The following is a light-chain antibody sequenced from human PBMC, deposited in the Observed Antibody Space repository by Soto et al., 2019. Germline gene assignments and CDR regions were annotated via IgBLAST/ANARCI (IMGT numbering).Light chain of an antibody. V-gene: IGKV3-20*01. CDR1: QSLASSY. J-gene: IGKJ1*01. Sequence: EIVLTQSPGTLSLSAGERATLSCRTSQSLASSYLAWYQQKPGQAPRLLVYSASSRASGIPDRFSGSGSGTDFTLTINRLEPEDFAVYYCQQYGSSPWTFGQGTRVAI. CDR2: SAS. CDR3: QQYGSSPWT.